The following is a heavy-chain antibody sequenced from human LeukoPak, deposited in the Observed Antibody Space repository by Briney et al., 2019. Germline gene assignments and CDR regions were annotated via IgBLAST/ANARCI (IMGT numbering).Heavy chain of an antibody. V-gene: IGHV1-2*02. CDR1: GYTFTAYF. J-gene: IGHJ3*02. Sequence: GASVKVSCKASGYTFTAYFMHWVRQAPGQGLEWMGWINPNSGATTFAQKFQGRVTMTRDTSISTAYMDLSRLKSGDTAVYYCARIRKSNSWYDAFDIWGQGTMVTVPS. CDR2: INPNSGAT. D-gene: IGHD6-13*01. CDR3: ARIRKSNSWYDAFDI.